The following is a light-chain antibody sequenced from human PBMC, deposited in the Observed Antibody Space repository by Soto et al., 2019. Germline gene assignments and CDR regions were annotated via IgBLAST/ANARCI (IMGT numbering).Light chain of an antibody. Sequence: QSALTQPASVSGSPGQSITISCTGTSSDVGAYNYVSWYQQYPGEAPKLMIYDVTSRPLGVSNRFSGSKSGNAASLTISGLQAEDEADYYCCSYTSSSSLVFGTGTKLTVL. CDR1: SSDVGAYNY. CDR3: CSYTSSSSLV. CDR2: DVT. V-gene: IGLV2-14*03. J-gene: IGLJ1*01.